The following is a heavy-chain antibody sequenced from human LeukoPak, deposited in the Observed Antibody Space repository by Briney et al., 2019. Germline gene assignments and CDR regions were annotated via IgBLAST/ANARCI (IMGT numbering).Heavy chain of an antibody. V-gene: IGHV1-8*01. CDR1: GYTFTSYD. CDR2: MNPNSGNT. J-gene: IGHJ4*02. CDR3: ARGRLDCSGGSCYYFDY. Sequence: ASVNVSCKASGYTFTSYDINWVRQATGQGLEWMGWMNPNSGNTGYAQKFQGRVTMTRNTSISTAYMELSSLRSEDTAVYYCARGRLDCSGGSCYYFDYWGQGTLVTVSS. D-gene: IGHD2-15*01.